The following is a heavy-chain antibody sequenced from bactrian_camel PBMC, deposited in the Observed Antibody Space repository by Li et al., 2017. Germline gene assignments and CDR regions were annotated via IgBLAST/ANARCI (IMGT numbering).Heavy chain of an antibody. J-gene: IGHJ4*01. D-gene: IGHD2*01. CDR2: IYTGGGSA. Sequence: DVQLVESGGGSAQVGGSLTLSCLVRGNTYSRYAMGWFREVPGKEREGVAAIYTGGGSAYYPNSVKGRFSISGDSARNTLYLQMNNMKPEDTAMYYCAANFGPYCSGSYLARRANFEGQGTQVTVS. V-gene: IGHV3S31*01. CDR1: GNTYSRYA.